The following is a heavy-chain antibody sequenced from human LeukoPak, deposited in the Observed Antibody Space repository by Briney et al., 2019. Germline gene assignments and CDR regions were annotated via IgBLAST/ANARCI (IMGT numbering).Heavy chain of an antibody. D-gene: IGHD3-10*01. J-gene: IGHJ4*02. CDR3: AKDLYFGAFEH. Sequence: GGSLRLSCVGSGFSFSSYGMTWVRQAPGKGLEWVSAISGSGESTYNAGSVQGRFTISRDNAKNSLYLQMNSLRAEDMAEYYCAKDLYFGAFEHWGQGTLVTVSS. CDR1: GFSFSSYG. V-gene: IGHV3-23*01. CDR2: ISGSGEST.